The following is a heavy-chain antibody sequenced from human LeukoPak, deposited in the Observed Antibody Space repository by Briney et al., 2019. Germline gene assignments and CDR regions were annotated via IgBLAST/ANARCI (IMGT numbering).Heavy chain of an antibody. CDR3: AILSSSSAGYYYYYYMDV. CDR2: MNPNSGNT. CDR1: GYTFTSYD. V-gene: IGHV1-8*01. Sequence: GASVKVSCKASGYTFTSYDINWVRQATGQGLEWMGWMNPNSGNTGYAQKFQGRVTMTRNTSISTAYMELSSLRSEDTAVYYCAILSSSSAGYYYYYYMDVWGKGTTVTVSS. D-gene: IGHD6-6*01. J-gene: IGHJ6*03.